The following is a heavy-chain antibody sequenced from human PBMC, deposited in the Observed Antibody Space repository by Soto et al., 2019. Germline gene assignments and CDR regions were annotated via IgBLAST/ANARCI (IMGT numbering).Heavy chain of an antibody. Sequence: GGSLRLSCAASGFTFSSYWMSWVRQAPGKGLEWVANIKQDGSEKYYVDSVKGRFTISRDNAKNSLYLQMNSLRAEDTAVYYCARDKWQWLRLWYFDYWGQGTLVTVSS. CDR3: ARDKWQWLRLWYFDY. D-gene: IGHD5-12*01. J-gene: IGHJ4*02. V-gene: IGHV3-7*01. CDR1: GFTFSSYW. CDR2: IKQDGSEK.